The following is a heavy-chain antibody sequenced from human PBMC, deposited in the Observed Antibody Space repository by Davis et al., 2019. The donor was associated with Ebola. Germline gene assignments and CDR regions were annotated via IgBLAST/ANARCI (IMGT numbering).Heavy chain of an antibody. CDR1: GYTFTSYY. Sequence: ASVKVSCKASGYTFTSYYMHWVRQAPGQGLEWMGIINPSGGSISYAQKFQGRVTMTRDTSTSTVYMELSSLRSEDTAVYYCARYRSIVVVPAAMNYYGMDVWGQGTTVTVSS. V-gene: IGHV1-46*01. CDR3: ARYRSIVVVPAAMNYYGMDV. CDR2: INPSGGSI. J-gene: IGHJ6*02. D-gene: IGHD2-2*01.